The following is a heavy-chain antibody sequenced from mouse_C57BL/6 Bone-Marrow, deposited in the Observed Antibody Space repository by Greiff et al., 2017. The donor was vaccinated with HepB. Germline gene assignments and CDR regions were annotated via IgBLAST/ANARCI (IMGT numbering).Heavy chain of an antibody. J-gene: IGHJ3*01. CDR2: IWSGGST. Sequence: QVHVKQSGPGLVQPSQSLSITCTVSGFSLTSYGVHWVRQSPGKGLEWLGVIWSGGSTDYNAAFISRLSISKDNSKSQVFFKMNSLQADDTAIYYCARKGDYGRPGFAYWGQGTLVTVSA. D-gene: IGHD1-1*01. CDR1: GFSLTSYG. V-gene: IGHV2-2*01. CDR3: ARKGDYGRPGFAY.